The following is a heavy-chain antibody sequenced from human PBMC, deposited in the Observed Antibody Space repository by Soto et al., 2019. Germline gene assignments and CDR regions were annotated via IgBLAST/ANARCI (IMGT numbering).Heavy chain of an antibody. CDR3: ARRAELGDY. Sequence: QVQLVESGGGVVQPGRSPRLSCAASGFTFSSYAMHWVRQAPGKGLEWVAVISYDGSNKYYADSVKGRFTISRDNSKNTLYLQMNSLRAEDTAVYYCARRAELGDYWGQGTLVTVSS. J-gene: IGHJ4*02. V-gene: IGHV3-30-3*01. D-gene: IGHD1-26*01. CDR1: GFTFSSYA. CDR2: ISYDGSNK.